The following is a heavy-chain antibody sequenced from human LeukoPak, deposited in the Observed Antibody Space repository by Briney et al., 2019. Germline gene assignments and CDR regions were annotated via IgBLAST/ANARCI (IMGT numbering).Heavy chain of an antibody. Sequence: SETLSLTCTVSGGSISSYYWSWIRQPPGKGLEWIGYIYYSGSTNYNPSLKSRVTISVDTSKNQFSLKLSSVTAADTAVYYCARGFPYDSSGYYYYYYGMDVWGQGTTVTVSS. V-gene: IGHV4-59*01. D-gene: IGHD3-22*01. CDR2: IYYSGST. CDR1: GGSISSYY. CDR3: ARGFPYDSSGYYYYYYGMDV. J-gene: IGHJ6*02.